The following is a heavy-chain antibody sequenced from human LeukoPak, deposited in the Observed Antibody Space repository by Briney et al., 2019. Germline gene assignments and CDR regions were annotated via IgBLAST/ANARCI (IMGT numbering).Heavy chain of an antibody. J-gene: IGHJ5*01. Sequence: SPSETLSLTCTVSGDSIRNYYCSWIRQPAGQGLEWIGRIYSSGTTNYNPSLKSRVTMSVVTSTKQFSLRLSSVTAADTAVYYCVRDVGGSGWFDSWGQGTLVTVSS. CDR1: GDSIRNYY. D-gene: IGHD1-26*01. CDR3: VRDVGGSGWFDS. V-gene: IGHV4-4*07. CDR2: IYSSGTT.